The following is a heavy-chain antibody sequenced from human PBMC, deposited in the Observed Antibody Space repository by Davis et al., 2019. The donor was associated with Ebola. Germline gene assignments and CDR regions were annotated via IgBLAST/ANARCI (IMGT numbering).Heavy chain of an antibody. CDR3: ARGVVVDPFDY. D-gene: IGHD2-15*01. CDR2: INGGNGDT. J-gene: IGHJ4*02. CDR1: GYIFTRYS. V-gene: IGHV1-3*01. Sequence: AASVKVSCKTSGYIFTRYSIHWVRQAPGEGLEWVGWINGGNGDTKCSQKFQGRVTFTRDASASTAYMELSSLRSEDTAVYYCARGVVVDPFDYWGQGTLVTVSS.